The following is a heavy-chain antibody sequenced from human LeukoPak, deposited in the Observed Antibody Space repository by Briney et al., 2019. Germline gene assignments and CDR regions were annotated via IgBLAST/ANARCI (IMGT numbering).Heavy chain of an antibody. J-gene: IGHJ5*02. D-gene: IGHD5-12*01. CDR2: INHSGST. Sequence: KPSETLSLTCAVYGGSFSGYYWSWIRQPPGKGLEWIGEINHSGSTNYNPSLKSRVTISVDTSKNQFSLKLSSVTAADTAVYYCARRGYSGYEMSSWGQGALVTVSS. CDR1: GGSFSGYY. V-gene: IGHV4-34*01. CDR3: ARRGYSGYEMSS.